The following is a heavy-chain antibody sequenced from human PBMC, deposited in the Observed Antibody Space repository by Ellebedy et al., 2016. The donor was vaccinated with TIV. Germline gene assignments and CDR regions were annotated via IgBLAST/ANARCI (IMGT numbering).Heavy chain of an antibody. J-gene: IGHJ3*02. CDR3: ARVGVGATWNAFDI. CDR1: GYSFTSYW. D-gene: IGHD1-26*01. Sequence: GESLKISXKGSGYSFTSYWISWVRQMPGKGLEWMGVIYPGDSDTRYSPSFQGQVTISADKSISTAYLQWSSLQASDTAMYYCARVGVGATWNAFDIWGQGTMVTVSS. V-gene: IGHV5-51*01. CDR2: IYPGDSDT.